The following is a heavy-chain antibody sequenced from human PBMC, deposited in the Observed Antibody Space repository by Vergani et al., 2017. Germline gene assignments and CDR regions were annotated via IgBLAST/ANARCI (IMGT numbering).Heavy chain of an antibody. CDR2: ISYDGTYE. J-gene: IGHJ4*02. CDR1: GFNFGYYA. Sequence: QVQLVESGGGVVQPGRSLRLSCAASGFNFGYYAMHWVRQAPGRGLEWVATISYDGTYEYYIESVKGRFTISRDNFKNTLSLQMNSLRPEDTALYYCANIPGVRFGDREGGFDYWGLGTLVTVSS. V-gene: IGHV3-30*04. D-gene: IGHD3-10*01. CDR3: ANIPGVRFGDREGGFDY.